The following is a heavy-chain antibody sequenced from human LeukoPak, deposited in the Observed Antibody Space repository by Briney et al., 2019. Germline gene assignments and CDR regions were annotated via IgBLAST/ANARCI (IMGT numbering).Heavy chain of an antibody. D-gene: IGHD6-13*01. Sequence: RGSLRLSCAASGFTLSSYWMHWVRQAPGKGLVWVSRIKTDGSSTSYADSVKGRFTISRDNAKNTLFLQMNSLRAEDTAVYFCARGEAAAAPTFDFWGQGTLVTVSS. V-gene: IGHV3-74*01. CDR2: IKTDGSST. J-gene: IGHJ4*02. CDR3: ARGEAAAAPTFDF. CDR1: GFTLSSYW.